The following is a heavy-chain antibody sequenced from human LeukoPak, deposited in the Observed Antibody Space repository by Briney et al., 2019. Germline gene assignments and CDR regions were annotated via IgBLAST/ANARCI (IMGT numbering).Heavy chain of an antibody. Sequence: GASVKFSCKASGYTFTSYYMHWVRQAPGQGLEWMGIINPSGGSTSYTQKFQGRVTMTRDTSTSTVYMELSSLRSEDTAVYYCARDAGGPSYYYGMDVWGKGTTVTVSS. CDR3: ARDAGGPSYYYGMDV. V-gene: IGHV1-46*01. CDR2: INPSGGST. J-gene: IGHJ6*04. D-gene: IGHD2-15*01. CDR1: GYTFTSYY.